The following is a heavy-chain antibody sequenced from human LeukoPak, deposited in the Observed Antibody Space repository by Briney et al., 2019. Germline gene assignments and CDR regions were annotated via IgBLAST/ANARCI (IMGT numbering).Heavy chain of an antibody. CDR3: AREGYGDCGGGYDY. CDR2: IYPGESDN. J-gene: IGHJ4*02. D-gene: IGHD2-21*02. V-gene: IGHV5-51*01. CDR1: GYSFTNYW. Sequence: GESLNISFQGSGYSFTNYWIGWVRQIPGKGLEWMGVIYPGESDNRYRPSFQGHVTMSADKSITTAYLQWSRLEASHTPMFYCAREGYGDCGGGYDYWGQGTLVTVSS.